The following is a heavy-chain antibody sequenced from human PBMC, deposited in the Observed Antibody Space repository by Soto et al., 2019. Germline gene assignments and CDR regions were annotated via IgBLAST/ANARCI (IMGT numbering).Heavy chain of an antibody. CDR3: ARLFAYYDKEPGAFDI. V-gene: IGHV4-30-4*01. D-gene: IGHD3-22*01. CDR1: DGNVMDGDYY. CDR2: IYYSGNT. Sequence: PSELLSHPYTVSDGNVMDGDYYWSWNRQPPGKGLEWIGYIYYSGNTYYNPSLKSRVSISIDTSKSQFSLQLSSVTAADTAVYYCARLFAYYDKEPGAFDIWGQGTMVTVSS. J-gene: IGHJ3*02.